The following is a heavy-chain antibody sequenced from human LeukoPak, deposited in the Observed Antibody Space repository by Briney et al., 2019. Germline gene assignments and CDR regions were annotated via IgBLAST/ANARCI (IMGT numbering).Heavy chain of an antibody. CDR2: IYPDDSDI. J-gene: IGHJ5*01. CDR3: ARRAYGKNWFDS. D-gene: IGHD1-14*01. V-gene: IGHV5-51*01. CDR1: GYSFTNCW. Sequence: GESLKISCKGSGYSFTNCWIGWVRQMPGKGLEWMGIIYPDDSDIRWSPSFEGQVTISADKSIGTAYLQWSSLKASDTAMYFCARRAYGKNWFDSWGQGTLVVVSS.